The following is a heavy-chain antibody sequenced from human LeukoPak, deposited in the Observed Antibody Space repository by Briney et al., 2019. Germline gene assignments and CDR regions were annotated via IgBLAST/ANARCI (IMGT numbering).Heavy chain of an antibody. CDR1: GFTFSSHW. Sequence: GGSLRLSCAASGFTFSSHWMHWVRQAPGKGLEWVSCISKSSSYIDYAGSVKGRFTISRDNAKNSLYLQMNSLRAEDTAVYYCARGGYWGQGTLVTVSS. J-gene: IGHJ4*02. CDR3: ARGGY. CDR2: ISKSSSYI. V-gene: IGHV3-21*01.